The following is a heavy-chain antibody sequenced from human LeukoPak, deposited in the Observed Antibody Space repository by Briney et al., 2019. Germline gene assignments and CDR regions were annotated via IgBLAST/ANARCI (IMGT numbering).Heavy chain of an antibody. D-gene: IGHD3-10*01. Sequence: PGGSLRLSCAASGFSFSTYWMHWVRQAPGKGMVWVSRINSDGSSTTYADSVKGRFTISRDNAKNTLYLQMNSLRAEDTAVYYCAVGVGDHWGQGTLVTVFS. CDR3: AVGVGDH. CDR1: GFSFSTYW. V-gene: IGHV3-74*01. CDR2: INSDGSST. J-gene: IGHJ4*02.